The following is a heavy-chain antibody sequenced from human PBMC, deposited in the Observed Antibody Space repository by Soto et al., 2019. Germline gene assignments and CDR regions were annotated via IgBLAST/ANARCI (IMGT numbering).Heavy chain of an antibody. D-gene: IGHD3-22*01. V-gene: IGHV4-39*01. CDR1: GRPISSSSYY. CDR3: MLGSGWKDFDY. Sequence: SETLSLTCTVCGRPISSSSYYWGWTRQPPGKGLEWIGSIYYSGSTYYNPSLKSRVTISVDTSKNQFSLKLSSVTAADTAVYYCMLGSGWKDFDYWGQGTLVTVS. CDR2: IYYSGST. J-gene: IGHJ4*02.